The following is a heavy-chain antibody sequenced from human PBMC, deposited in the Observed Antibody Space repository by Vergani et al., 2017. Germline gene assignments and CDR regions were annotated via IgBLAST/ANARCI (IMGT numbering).Heavy chain of an antibody. CDR3: AKVGRSEVAGTFGAFDI. CDR1: GITFWKFG. D-gene: IGHD6-19*01. CDR2: ISWNSGAV. V-gene: IGHV3-9*01. Sequence: EVDLVESGGGLAQPGGSLRLSCEASGITFWKFGMHWVRQGPGKGLEWVSGISWNSGAVDYADSVRGRFTISRDNSKNTLFLHMNSLRPEDTAVYYCAKVGRSEVAGTFGAFDICGQGTMVTVSS. J-gene: IGHJ3*02.